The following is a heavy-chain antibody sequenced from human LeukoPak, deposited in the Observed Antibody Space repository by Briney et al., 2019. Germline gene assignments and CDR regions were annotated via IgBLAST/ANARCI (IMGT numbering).Heavy chain of an antibody. CDR1: GGSFSGYY. J-gene: IGHJ4*02. V-gene: IGHV4-34*01. CDR2: INHSGST. Sequence: SETLSLTCAVYGGSFSGYYWSWIRQPPGKGLEWIGEINHSGSTNYNPSLKSRVTISVDTSKNQFSLKLSSVTAADTAVYYCARGLLSVPYSSGWYSPRVPFDYWGQGTLVTVSS. CDR3: ARGLLSVPYSSGWYSPRVPFDY. D-gene: IGHD6-19*01.